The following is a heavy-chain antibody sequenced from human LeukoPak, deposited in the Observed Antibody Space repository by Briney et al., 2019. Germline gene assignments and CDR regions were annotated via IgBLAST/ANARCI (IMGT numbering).Heavy chain of an antibody. Sequence: PGGSLRLSCAASGFTFSSYGMHWVRQAPGKGLEWVAFIRYDGSNKYYADSVKGRFTISRDNSKNTLYLQMNGLRAEDTAVYYCAKDRFWGFLEWPDAFDIWGQGTMVTVSS. CDR1: GFTFSSYG. CDR2: IRYDGSNK. J-gene: IGHJ3*02. CDR3: AKDRFWGFLEWPDAFDI. D-gene: IGHD3-3*01. V-gene: IGHV3-30*02.